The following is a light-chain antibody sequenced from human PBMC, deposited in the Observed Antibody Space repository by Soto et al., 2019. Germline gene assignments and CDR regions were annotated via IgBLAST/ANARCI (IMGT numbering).Light chain of an antibody. CDR2: EGT. Sequence: QSALTQPASVSGSPGQSITIPCTGTSSDVGSYNLVSWYQEHPGKAPKVLIYEGTKRPSGVSNRFSGSKSGNTASLTISGLQAEDEADYYCCSYAGSRIYVFGTGTKLTVL. CDR3: CSYAGSRIYV. CDR1: SSDVGSYNL. V-gene: IGLV2-23*01. J-gene: IGLJ1*01.